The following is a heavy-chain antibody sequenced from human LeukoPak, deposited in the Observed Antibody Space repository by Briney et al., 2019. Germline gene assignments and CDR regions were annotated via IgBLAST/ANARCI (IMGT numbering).Heavy chain of an antibody. Sequence: ASVKVSCKASGYTFTGYYMHWVRQAPGQRLEWMGWINAGNGNTKYSQKFQGRVTITRDTSASTAYMELSSLRSEDTAVYYCARDRICCSRSTGGFDYWGQGTLVTVSS. J-gene: IGHJ4*02. CDR1: GYTFTGYY. D-gene: IGHD2-2*01. CDR3: ARDRICCSRSTGGFDY. CDR2: INAGNGNT. V-gene: IGHV1-3*01.